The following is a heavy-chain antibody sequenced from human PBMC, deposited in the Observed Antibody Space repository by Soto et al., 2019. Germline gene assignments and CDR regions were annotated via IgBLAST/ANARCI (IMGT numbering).Heavy chain of an antibody. J-gene: IGHJ6*02. CDR1: GYTFTGYY. D-gene: IGHD3-10*01. Sequence: QVQLVQSGAEVKKPGASVKVSCKASGYTFTGYYMHWVRQAPGQGLEWMGWINPNSGGTNYAQKFQGWVTMTRDTSIGTAYRELGRLSSDDTAVYYCARVGYYGSGGGPSTDYYYYGMDVWGQGTTVTVSS. CDR3: ARVGYYGSGGGPSTDYYYYGMDV. V-gene: IGHV1-2*04. CDR2: INPNSGGT.